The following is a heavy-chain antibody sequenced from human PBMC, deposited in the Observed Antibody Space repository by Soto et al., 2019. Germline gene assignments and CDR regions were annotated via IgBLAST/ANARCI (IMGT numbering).Heavy chain of an antibody. CDR3: ARGRGYSATAFGY. CDR2: IYYSGST. V-gene: IGHV4-31*03. Sequence: SETLSLTCTVSGGSISSGGYYWSWIRQHPGKGLEWIGYIYYSGSTYYNPSLKSRVTISVDTSKNQFSLKLSSVTAADTAVYYCARGRGYSATAFGYWGQGTLVTVSS. CDR1: GGSISSGGYY. D-gene: IGHD5-18*01. J-gene: IGHJ4*02.